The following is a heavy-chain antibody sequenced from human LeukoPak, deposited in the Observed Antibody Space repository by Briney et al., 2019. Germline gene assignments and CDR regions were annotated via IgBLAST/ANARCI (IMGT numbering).Heavy chain of an antibody. CDR2: MNPNSGNT. D-gene: IGHD3-22*01. V-gene: IGHV1-8*03. CDR1: GYTFTSYD. CDR3: ARDYYDIAGFDY. J-gene: IGHJ4*02. Sequence: ASAKVSCKASGYTFTSYDINWVRQATGQGLEWMGWMNPNSGNTGYAQKFQGRVTITRNTSISTAYMELRSLRSDDTAVYYCARDYYDIAGFDYWGQGTLVTVSS.